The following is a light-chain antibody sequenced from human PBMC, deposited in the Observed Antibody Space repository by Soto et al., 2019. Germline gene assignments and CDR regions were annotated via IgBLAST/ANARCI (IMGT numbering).Light chain of an antibody. Sequence: QSVLTQPPSASGTPGQRVTISCSGSSSNIGSNYVYWYQQLPGTAPKLLIYRNNQRPSGVPDRFSGSKSGTSASLAISGLRSEDEADYYCAAWDDSLSGGVFGTGTKVPVL. J-gene: IGLJ1*01. CDR1: SSNIGSNY. CDR3: AAWDDSLSGGV. V-gene: IGLV1-47*01. CDR2: RNN.